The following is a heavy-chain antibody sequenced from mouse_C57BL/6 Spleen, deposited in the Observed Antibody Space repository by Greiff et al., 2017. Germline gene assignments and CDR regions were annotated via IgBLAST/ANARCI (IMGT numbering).Heavy chain of an antibody. Sequence: QVQLKQSGAELVRPGTSVKMSCKASGYTFTNYWIGWAKQRPGHGLEWIGDIYPGGGYTNYNEKFKGKATLTADKSSSTAYMQFSSLTSEDSAIYYCARRRDYGSSHYYAMDYWGQGTSVTVSS. CDR1: GYTFTNYW. CDR2: IYPGGGYT. J-gene: IGHJ4*01. V-gene: IGHV1-63*01. D-gene: IGHD1-1*01. CDR3: ARRRDYGSSHYYAMDY.